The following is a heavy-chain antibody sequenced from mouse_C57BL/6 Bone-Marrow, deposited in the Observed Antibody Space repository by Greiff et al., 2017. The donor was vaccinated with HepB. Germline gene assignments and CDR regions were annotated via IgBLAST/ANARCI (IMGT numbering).Heavy chain of an antibody. J-gene: IGHJ3*01. Sequence: QVQLQQSGAELVRPGPSVKVSCKASGYAFTNYLIEWVKQRPGQGLEWIGVINPGSGGTNYNEKFKGKATLTADKSSSTAYMQLSSLTSEDSAVYFCARSLYSNYVWFAYWGQGTLVTVSA. V-gene: IGHV1-54*01. CDR1: GYAFTNYL. D-gene: IGHD2-5*01. CDR3: ARSLYSNYVWFAY. CDR2: INPGSGGT.